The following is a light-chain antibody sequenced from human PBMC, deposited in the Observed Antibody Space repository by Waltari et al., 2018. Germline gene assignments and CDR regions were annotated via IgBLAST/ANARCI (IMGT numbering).Light chain of an antibody. Sequence: QSALTQPPSVSGSPEQSVTISCTGSTRDVGGYHSVPWYQQHPGKAPKLIIFDVNQRPSGVPDRFSGSKSGNTASLTISGLRPEDEADYHCCSYAGVHTFWLFGGGTKLTVL. J-gene: IGLJ3*02. CDR1: TRDVGGYHS. V-gene: IGLV2-11*01. CDR2: DVN. CDR3: CSYAGVHTFWL.